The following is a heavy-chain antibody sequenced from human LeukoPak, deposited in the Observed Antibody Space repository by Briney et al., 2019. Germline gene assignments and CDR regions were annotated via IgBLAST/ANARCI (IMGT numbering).Heavy chain of an antibody. CDR3: ARGIDYYGSGSYPLHFQH. J-gene: IGHJ1*01. V-gene: IGHV3-33*01. CDR1: GFTFSSYG. CDR2: IWYDGSNK. D-gene: IGHD3-10*01. Sequence: GGSLRLSCAASGFTFSSYGMHWVRQAPGKGLEGVAVIWYDGSNKYYADSVKGRFTISRDNSKNTLYLQMNRLRAEDTAVYYCARGIDYYGSGSYPLHFQHWGQGTLVTVSS.